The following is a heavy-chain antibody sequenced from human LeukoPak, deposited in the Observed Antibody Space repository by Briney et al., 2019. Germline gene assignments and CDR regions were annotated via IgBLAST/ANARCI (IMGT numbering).Heavy chain of an antibody. V-gene: IGHV4-34*01. CDR3: ARGRSRVTIFGVALNWLDS. Sequence: PLETLSLTCAVYGGSFSNYDWTWIRQPPGKGLEWIGEIHHSGRTNYNPSLKSRITISADTSKKQFSLRLSSVTAADTAVYYCARGRSRVTIFGVALNWLDSWSQGNLVTVSS. J-gene: IGHJ5*01. CDR2: IHHSGRT. CDR1: GGSFSNYD. D-gene: IGHD3-3*01.